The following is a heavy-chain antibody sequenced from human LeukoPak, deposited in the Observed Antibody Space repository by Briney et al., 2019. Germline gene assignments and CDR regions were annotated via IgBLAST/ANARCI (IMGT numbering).Heavy chain of an antibody. D-gene: IGHD1-26*01. V-gene: IGHV3-23*01. CDR1: GFTFSSYA. CDR2: ISGSGVTT. Sequence: GGSLRLSCVASGFTFSSYAMGWVRQAPGKGLEWVSAISGSGVTTHYAGSVKGRFSISRDNSKNTLYLQMDSLRAEDTALYYCAKRVVVGATSPYSDFQDWGQGTLVTVSP. J-gene: IGHJ1*01. CDR3: AKRVVVGATSPYSDFQD.